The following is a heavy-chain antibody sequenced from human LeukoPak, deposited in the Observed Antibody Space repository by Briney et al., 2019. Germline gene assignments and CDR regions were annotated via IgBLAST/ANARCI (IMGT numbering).Heavy chain of an antibody. Sequence: LPGGSLRLSCAASGFTFSSYWMPWVRHAPGKGLVGVSRINSDGSSTTNLDSVKGRFTVSRHNDRNTLYLQMNSPRVEDTAVYYCARDGGDGYDRDDFDYWGQGTLVTVSS. V-gene: IGHV3-74*03. CDR1: GFTFSSYW. D-gene: IGHD5-24*01. CDR3: ARDGGDGYDRDDFDY. J-gene: IGHJ4*02. CDR2: INSDGSST.